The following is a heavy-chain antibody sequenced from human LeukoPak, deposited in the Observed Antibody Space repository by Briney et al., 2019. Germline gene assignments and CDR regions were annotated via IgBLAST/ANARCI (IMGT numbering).Heavy chain of an antibody. CDR3: ARDSGDSSGYYPGY. D-gene: IGHD3-22*01. CDR2: IWHDGNNK. Sequence: GRSLRLSCATSGFAFSTQGMHWVRQAPGKGLEWVAAIWHDGNNKYYVDAVKGRFTISRDNSKNTVYLQMNSLRVEDTAVYYCARDSGDSSGYYPGYWGQGTLVTVSS. CDR1: GFAFSTQG. J-gene: IGHJ4*02. V-gene: IGHV3-33*01.